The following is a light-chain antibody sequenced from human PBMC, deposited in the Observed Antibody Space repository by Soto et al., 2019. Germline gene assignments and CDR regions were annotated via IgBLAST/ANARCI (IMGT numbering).Light chain of an antibody. V-gene: IGKV1-39*01. CDR1: QSISTY. CDR2: AAS. J-gene: IGKJ1*01. CDR3: QQSYRTPRK. Sequence: DIQMTQSPSSLSASVGDRVTITCRASQSISTYLNWYQQKPGKAPKLLMHAASSLDRGVPSRFSGSGSGTDFTLTISSLQPEDSATYYCQQSYRTPRKLGQGTKVDSK.